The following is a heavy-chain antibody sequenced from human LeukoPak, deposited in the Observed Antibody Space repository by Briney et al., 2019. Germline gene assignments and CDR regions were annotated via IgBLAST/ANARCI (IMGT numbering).Heavy chain of an antibody. CDR2: IYYSGST. V-gene: IGHV4-59*12. CDR1: GGSISRYY. Sequence: SETLSLTCTVSGGSISRYYWSWIRQPPGKGLEWIGYIYYSGSTNYNPSLKSRVTISVDTSKNQFSLKLSSVTAADTAVYYCARVGDYALKDWGQGTLVTVSS. D-gene: IGHD3-16*01. J-gene: IGHJ4*02. CDR3: ARVGDYALKD.